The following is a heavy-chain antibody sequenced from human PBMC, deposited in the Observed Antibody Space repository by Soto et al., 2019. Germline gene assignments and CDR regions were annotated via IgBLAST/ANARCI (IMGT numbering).Heavy chain of an antibody. J-gene: IGHJ6*02. CDR3: ARDPPLKYYYYYGMDV. CDR2: ISSSSSYT. CDR1: GFTFSDYY. V-gene: IGHV3-11*06. Sequence: QVQLVESGGGLVKPGGSLRLSCAASGFTFSDYYMSWIRQAPGKGLEWVSYISSSSSYTNYADSVKGRFTISRDNAKNSLYLQMNRLRAEDTAVYYCARDPPLKYYYYYGMDVWGPGTTVTVSS.